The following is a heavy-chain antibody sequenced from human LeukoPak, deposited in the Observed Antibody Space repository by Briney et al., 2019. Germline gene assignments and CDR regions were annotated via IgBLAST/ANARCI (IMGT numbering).Heavy chain of an antibody. J-gene: IGHJ3*02. Sequence: ASVKVSCKASGYTFTGYYMHWVGQAPGQGLEWMGRINPNSGGTNYAQKFQGRVTMTRDTSISTAYMELSRLRSDDTAVYYCARGSGYTNAFDIWGQGTMVTVSS. CDR3: ARGSGYTNAFDI. CDR2: INPNSGGT. CDR1: GYTFTGYY. D-gene: IGHD6-19*01. V-gene: IGHV1-2*06.